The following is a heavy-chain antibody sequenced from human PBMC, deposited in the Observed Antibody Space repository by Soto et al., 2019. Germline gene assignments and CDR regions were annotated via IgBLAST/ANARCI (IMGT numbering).Heavy chain of an antibody. V-gene: IGHV2-5*01. CDR1: GFSLSTSGVG. D-gene: IGHD4-17*01. Sequence: QITLKESGPPLVKPTQTLTLTCTFSGFSLSTSGVGVGWIRQPPGKALEWLAVIYWYDNKHYSPSLKSRLTTTKDTSKSQVVLTITNMDPVDTATYYCAHKGYGDYPIDYWGQGTLVTVSS. J-gene: IGHJ4*02. CDR2: IYWYDNK. CDR3: AHKGYGDYPIDY.